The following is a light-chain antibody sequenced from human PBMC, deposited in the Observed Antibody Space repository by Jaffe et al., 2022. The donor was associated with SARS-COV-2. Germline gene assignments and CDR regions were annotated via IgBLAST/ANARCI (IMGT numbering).Light chain of an antibody. CDR2: AAS. Sequence: DIQMTQSPSSLSASIGDRVTITCRASRGISNYLNWYQHKPGKAPKLLIYAASHLQSGVPTGFSGSGSGTDFTLTISVLQPEDFATYYCQQTYTTPYTFGQGTKLEI. CDR1: RGISNY. J-gene: IGKJ2*01. V-gene: IGKV1-39*01. CDR3: QQTYTTPYT.